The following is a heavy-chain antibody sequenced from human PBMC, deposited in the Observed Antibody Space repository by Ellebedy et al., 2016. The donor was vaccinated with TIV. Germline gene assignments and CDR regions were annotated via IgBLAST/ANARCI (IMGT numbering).Heavy chain of an antibody. Sequence: SGPTLVKPTQTLTLTCTFSGFSLSTSGMCVSWIRQPPGKALEWLARIDWDDDKYYITSLKTRLTISKDTSKNQVVLTMTNMDPVDTATYYCARSGSGLAGNFVDYWGQGTLVTVSS. CDR2: IDWDDDK. CDR3: ARSGSGLAGNFVDY. J-gene: IGHJ4*02. V-gene: IGHV2-70*11. D-gene: IGHD3-10*01. CDR1: GFSLSTSGMC.